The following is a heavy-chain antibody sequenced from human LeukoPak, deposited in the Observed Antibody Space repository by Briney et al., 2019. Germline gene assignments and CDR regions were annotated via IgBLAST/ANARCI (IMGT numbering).Heavy chain of an antibody. CDR3: ARDQKRRYGAIGYYDSSGLYYYYYYMDV. J-gene: IGHJ6*03. D-gene: IGHD3-22*01. V-gene: IGHV1-18*01. CDR2: ISAYNGNT. Sequence: GASVKVSCKASGYTFTSYGISWVRQAPGQGLEWMGWISAYNGNTNYSQKLQGRVTMTTDTSTSTAYLELSSLRSEDTAVYYCARDQKRRYGAIGYYDSSGLYYYYYYMDVWGKGTTVTVSS. CDR1: GYTFTSYG.